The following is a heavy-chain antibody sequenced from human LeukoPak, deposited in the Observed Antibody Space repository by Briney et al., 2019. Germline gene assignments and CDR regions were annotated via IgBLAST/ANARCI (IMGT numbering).Heavy chain of an antibody. V-gene: IGHV3-7*02. CDR2: IKADGGEK. CDR1: GFTFSTYW. Sequence: GGSLRLSCAASGFTFSTYWMNWFRQTPGKGLERAAKIKADGGEKDHVASVKGRFTISRDNAKNSLYLQMNSLRVEDTAVYYCAKSGRRYYDSSGYYDSDFDYWGQGTLVTVSS. D-gene: IGHD3-22*01. CDR3: AKSGRRYYDSSGYYDSDFDY. J-gene: IGHJ4*02.